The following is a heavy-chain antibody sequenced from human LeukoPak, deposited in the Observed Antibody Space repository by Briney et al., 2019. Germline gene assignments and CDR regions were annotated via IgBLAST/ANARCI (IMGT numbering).Heavy chain of an antibody. CDR2: IDTDGRTT. V-gene: IGHV3-74*01. CDR1: GFTFSSFW. J-gene: IGHJ4*02. Sequence: PGGSLRLSCAASGFTFSSFWMHWVRQPPGKGLVWVPRIDTDGRTTTYADSVKGRFTIPRDNARNTVYLQINSLRAEDTAVYYCATLNSFGHDYWGQGILVTVSS. CDR3: ATLNSFGHDY. D-gene: IGHD5-18*01.